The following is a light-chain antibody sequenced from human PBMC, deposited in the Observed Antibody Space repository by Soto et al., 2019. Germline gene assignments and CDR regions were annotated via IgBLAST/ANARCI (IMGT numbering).Light chain of an antibody. CDR3: KQYGSSPLT. V-gene: IGKV3-20*01. J-gene: IGKJ4*01. CDR2: GAS. CDR1: QSVSSSY. Sequence: EIMMTQSPGTLSVSPGEGATLCCRASQSVSSSYLAWYQQKPGQAPRLLIYGASSRATGIPDRFSGSGSGTDLTLTISRLDPEDFAVYYCKQYGSSPLTFGGGTKVDIK.